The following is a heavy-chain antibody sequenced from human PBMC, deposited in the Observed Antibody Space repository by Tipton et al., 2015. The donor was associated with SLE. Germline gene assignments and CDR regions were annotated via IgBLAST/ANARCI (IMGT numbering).Heavy chain of an antibody. D-gene: IGHD3-10*01. Sequence: TLSLTCTVSGYSISSGYYWGWIRQPPGKGLEWIGSIYHSGRTYYNPSLKSRVTISVDTSKNQFSLKLSSVTAADTAVYYCAGHEPGPGSVKYFQHWGQGTLVTVSS. J-gene: IGHJ1*01. V-gene: IGHV4-38-2*02. CDR2: IYHSGRT. CDR3: AGHEPGPGSVKYFQH. CDR1: GYSISSGYY.